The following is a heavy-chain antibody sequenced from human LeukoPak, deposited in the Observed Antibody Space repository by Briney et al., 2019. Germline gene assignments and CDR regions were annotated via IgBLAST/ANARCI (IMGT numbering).Heavy chain of an antibody. CDR3: ARARYSYGYSNFDY. CDR2: IYYSGST. J-gene: IGHJ4*02. Sequence: SETLSLTCTVSGGSISSYYWSWVRQPPGKGLEWIGYIYYSGSTNYNPPLKSRVTISVDTSKNQFSLKLSSVTAADTAVYYCARARYSYGYSNFDYWGQGTLVTVSS. V-gene: IGHV4-59*01. CDR1: GGSISSYY. D-gene: IGHD5-18*01.